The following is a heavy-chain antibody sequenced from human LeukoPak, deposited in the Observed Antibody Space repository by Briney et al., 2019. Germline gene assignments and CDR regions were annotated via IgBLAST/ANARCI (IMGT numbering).Heavy chain of an antibody. D-gene: IGHD3-22*01. CDR3: ARGLDYFDSSGYVDY. V-gene: IGHV4-59*01. CDR1: GVSISSYY. Sequence: PSETLSLTCTVSGVSISSYYWSWIRQPPGKGLEWIGYISYSGNTISNPSLKSRVTISVDTSKNQFSLKLSSVTAADTAVYYCARGLDYFDSSGYVDYWGQGTLVTVSS. CDR2: ISYSGNT. J-gene: IGHJ4*02.